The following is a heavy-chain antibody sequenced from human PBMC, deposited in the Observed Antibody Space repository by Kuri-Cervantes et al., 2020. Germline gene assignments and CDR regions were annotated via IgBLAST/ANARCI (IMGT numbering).Heavy chain of an antibody. J-gene: IGHJ4*02. V-gene: IGHV3-48*01. CDR3: ARDANCVGACSPYFDY. D-gene: IGHD2-21*02. CDR2: ILPSGSAM. CDR1: GFPFSSYS. Sequence: ETLSLTCAASGFPFSSYSMNWVRQAPGKGLQWVSYILPSGSAMYYADSVKGRFTISRDNAKNSLYLQMNSLRVDDTGIYYCARDANCVGACSPYFDYWGQGIMVTVSS.